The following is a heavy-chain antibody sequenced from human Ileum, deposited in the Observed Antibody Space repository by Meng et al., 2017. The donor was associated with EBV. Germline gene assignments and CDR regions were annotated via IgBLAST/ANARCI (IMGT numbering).Heavy chain of an antibody. J-gene: IGHJ4*02. CDR3: IHLRNNQLLD. D-gene: IGHD2-2*01. CDR2: IKSKTDGGTT. Sequence: EVRVVGSGGGLVKQGGFVRLSCAASGVTFINALISWVRQAPGKVLEWVGRIKSKTDGGTTDYAAPVKGRFTISRDESKITVHLQMNSLTTEDTAIYYCIHLRNNQLLDWAQGTLVTVSS. CDR1: GVTFINAL. V-gene: IGHV3-15*01.